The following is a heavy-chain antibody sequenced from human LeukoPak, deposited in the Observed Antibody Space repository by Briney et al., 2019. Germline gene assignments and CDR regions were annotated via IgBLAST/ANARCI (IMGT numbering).Heavy chain of an antibody. Sequence: SQTLSLTCTVSGGSISSGGYYWSWIRQHPGKGLEWIGYIYYSGSTYYNPSLKSRVTISVDTSKNQFSLKLSSVTAADTAVYSCARGAYGAAAFYYFDYWGQGTLVTVSS. CDR1: GGSISSGGYY. CDR3: ARGAYGAAAFYYFDY. V-gene: IGHV4-31*03. CDR2: IYYSGST. D-gene: IGHD6-13*01. J-gene: IGHJ4*02.